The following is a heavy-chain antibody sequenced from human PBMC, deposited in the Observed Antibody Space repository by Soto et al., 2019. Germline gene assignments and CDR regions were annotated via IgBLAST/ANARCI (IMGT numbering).Heavy chain of an antibody. Sequence: QVQLQQWGAGLLKPSETLSLTCAVYGGSFSGYYWSWIRQPPGKGLEWIGEINPSGSNNYNPSRKSRVTISVDTSKNQFSLKLSSVTAADTAVYYCARVHDYGDYGCNFDYWGQGTLVTVSS. CDR1: GGSFSGYY. D-gene: IGHD4-17*01. CDR3: ARVHDYGDYGCNFDY. J-gene: IGHJ4*02. CDR2: INPSGSN. V-gene: IGHV4-34*01.